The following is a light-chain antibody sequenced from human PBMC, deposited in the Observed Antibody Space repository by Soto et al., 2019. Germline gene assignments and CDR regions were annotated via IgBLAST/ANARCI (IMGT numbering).Light chain of an antibody. Sequence: QSVLTQPASVSGSPGQSITISCTGSSSDVGAYNYVSWYQQHPGKAPKLVIYDVSNRPSGVSNRFSGSKSGNTASLTISGIQAEDEADYYCASYTTSSNYVFGTGTKVTVL. CDR2: DVS. CDR1: SSDVGAYNY. J-gene: IGLJ1*01. CDR3: ASYTTSSNYV. V-gene: IGLV2-14*01.